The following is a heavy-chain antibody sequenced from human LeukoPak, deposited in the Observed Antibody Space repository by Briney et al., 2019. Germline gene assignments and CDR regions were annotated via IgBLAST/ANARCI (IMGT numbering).Heavy chain of an antibody. V-gene: IGHV3-7*01. CDR3: ARVTYRVRYYYYYGMDV. J-gene: IGHJ6*02. CDR1: GVTIDSYW. CDR2: IKQDGSEK. D-gene: IGHD3-10*01. Sequence: PAGSLRFSCAARGVTIDSYWRSWVRQATGKGLEWVANIKQDGSEKYYVDSVKGRFTISRDNAKNSLYLQMNSLRAEDTAVYYCARVTYRVRYYYYYGMDVWGRGTTVTVSS.